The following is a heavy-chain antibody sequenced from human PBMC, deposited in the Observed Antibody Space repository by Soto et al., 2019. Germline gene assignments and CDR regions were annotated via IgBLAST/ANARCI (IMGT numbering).Heavy chain of an antibody. CDR2: INHSGST. CDR3: ARGSLGGSSGYGGRRPGAHTLSAP. V-gene: IGHV4-34*01. D-gene: IGHD6-13*01. CDR1: GGSFSGYY. Sequence: SETLSLPCAVYGGSFSGYYWRWIRQPPRKGLEWIGEINHSGSTNYNPSLKSRVTISVDTSKNQFSLKLSSVTAADTAVYYWARGSLGGSSGYGGRRPGAHTLSAPGGKGTLVPVSS. J-gene: IGHJ5*02.